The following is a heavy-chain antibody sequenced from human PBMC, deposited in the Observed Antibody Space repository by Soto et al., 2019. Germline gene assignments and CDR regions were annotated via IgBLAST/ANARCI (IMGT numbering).Heavy chain of an antibody. CDR2: IYYSGST. D-gene: IGHD3-10*01. J-gene: IGHJ5*02. CDR3: AVRFGASPDRTWFDP. CDR1: GGSISSGDYY. V-gene: IGHV4-30-4*01. Sequence: QVQLQESGPGLVKPSQTLSLTCTLSGGSISSGDYYWSWIRQPPGKGLEWIGYIYYSGSTYYNPSLKSRVTISVDTSKNQFSLKLSSVTAADTAVYYCAVRFGASPDRTWFDPWGQGTLVTVSS.